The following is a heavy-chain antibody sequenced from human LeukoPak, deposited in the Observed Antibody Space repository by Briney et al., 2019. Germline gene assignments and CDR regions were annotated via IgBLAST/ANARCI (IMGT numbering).Heavy chain of an antibody. CDR2: INPNSGGT. J-gene: IGHJ6*02. D-gene: IGHD5-12*01. CDR3: ARRGRIVTTHYYYGMDV. CDR1: GYTFTGYY. V-gene: IGHV1-2*02. Sequence: ASVKVSCKASGYTFTGYYMHWVRQAPGQGLEWRGWINPNSGGTNYAQKFQGRGTMTRDTSISTDYMELSRLRSDDTAVYYCARRGRIVTTHYYYGMDVWGQGTTVTVS.